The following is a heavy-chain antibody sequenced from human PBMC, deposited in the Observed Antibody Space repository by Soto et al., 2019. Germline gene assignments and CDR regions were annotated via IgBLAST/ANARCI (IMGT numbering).Heavy chain of an antibody. CDR3: VTTRDGTTFFPH. V-gene: IGHV5-51*01. CDR2: MFPWTSDT. J-gene: IGHJ4*02. Sequence: GESLKISCQGSGYTFNSCWIGWVRQMPGEGLEWMGLMFPWTSDTRYSPSFQGHVSISVDRSTGTGYLQWNSLKASDTAMYYCVTTRDGTTFFPHWGQGTPVTVPQ. CDR1: GYTFNSCW. D-gene: IGHD1-7*01.